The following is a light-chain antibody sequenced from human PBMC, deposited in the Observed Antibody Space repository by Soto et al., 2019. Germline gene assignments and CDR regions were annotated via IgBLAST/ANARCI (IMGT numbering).Light chain of an antibody. V-gene: IGKV1-5*01. J-gene: IGKJ4*01. CDR2: DAS. CDR3: QQYYSYPIT. CDR1: QSISNW. Sequence: DIQMTQSPSTLSAFVGDRVTITCRASQSISNWLAWYHQKPGKAPKLLIYDASSLESGVPSRFSGSGSGTEFTLTISSLQPDDFATYYCQQYYSYPITFGGGTKVDIK.